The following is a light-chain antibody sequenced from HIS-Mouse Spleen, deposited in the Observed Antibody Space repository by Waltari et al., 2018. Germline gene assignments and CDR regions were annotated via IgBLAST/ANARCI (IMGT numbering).Light chain of an antibody. J-gene: IGLJ2*01. Sequence: SYELPQPPPVSVSPGQPARITCSGVAFPKKFAYWYQQKSGQAPVLVIYEDSKRPSGIPERFSGSSSGTMATLTISGAQVEDEADYYCYSTDSSGNHRVFGGGTKLTVL. CDR1: AFPKKF. CDR2: EDS. CDR3: YSTDSSGNHRV. V-gene: IGLV3-10*01.